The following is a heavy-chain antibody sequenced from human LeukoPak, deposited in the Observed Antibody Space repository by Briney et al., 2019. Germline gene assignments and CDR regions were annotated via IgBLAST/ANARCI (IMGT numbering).Heavy chain of an antibody. CDR1: RGSIRSSSYY. CDR3: AKLYGGSSSWYFDS. V-gene: IGHV4-39*01. J-gene: IGHJ4*02. CDR2: IYYSGST. D-gene: IGHD6-13*01. Sequence: SETLSLTCTVSRGSIRSSSYYCGWVRQPPGKGLEWSGSIYYSGSTYYNPSLRSRVTIFVDTSKNQFSLKLSSVTAADTAVYYCAKLYGGSSSWYFDSWGQGTLVTVSS.